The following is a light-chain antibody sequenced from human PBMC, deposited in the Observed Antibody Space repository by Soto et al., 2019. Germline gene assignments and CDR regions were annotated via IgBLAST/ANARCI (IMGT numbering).Light chain of an antibody. CDR3: PRT. CDR2: GAS. J-gene: IGKJ1*01. Sequence: EVMLTQSPGTLSLSPGERATLSCRASQSVSSNYLAWYQQKSGQAPRLLIYGASNRATGIPDRFSGSGSGTDFTLTIRRLEHEVFGVYTSPRTFGQGKKVEFK. CDR1: QSVSSNY. V-gene: IGKV3-20*01.